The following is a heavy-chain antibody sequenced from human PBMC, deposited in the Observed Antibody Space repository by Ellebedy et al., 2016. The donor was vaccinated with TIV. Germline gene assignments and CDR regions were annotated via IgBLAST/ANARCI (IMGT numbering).Heavy chain of an antibody. CDR3: AREIRAYDP. CDR2: KYYRSKWYN. J-gene: IGHJ5*02. CDR1: GDSVSSKSAA. V-gene: IGHV6-1*01. Sequence: MPSETLSLTCAISGDSVSSKSAAWTWLRQSPWRGLECLGRKYYRSKWYNEYAMSVESPITINSDTSKNQLSLQLSSVTPEDTAIYYCAREIRAYDPWGQGTLVTVSS.